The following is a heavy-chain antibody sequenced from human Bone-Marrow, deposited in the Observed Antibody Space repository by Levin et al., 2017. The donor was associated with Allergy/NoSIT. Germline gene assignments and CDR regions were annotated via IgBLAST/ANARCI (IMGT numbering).Heavy chain of an antibody. J-gene: IGHJ4*02. D-gene: IGHD2-2*01. Sequence: GGSLRLSCKGSGYSFTSYWIGWVRQMPGKGLEWMGIIYPGDSDTRYSPSFQGQVTISADKSISTAYLQWSSLKASDTAMYYCARARYCSSTSCRTHLGDYFDYWGQGTLVTVSS. CDR1: GYSFTSYW. V-gene: IGHV5-51*01. CDR3: ARARYCSSTSCRTHLGDYFDY. CDR2: IYPGDSDT.